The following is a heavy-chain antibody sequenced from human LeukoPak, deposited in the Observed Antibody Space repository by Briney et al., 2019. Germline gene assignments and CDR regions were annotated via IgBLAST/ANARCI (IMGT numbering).Heavy chain of an antibody. J-gene: IGHJ4*02. CDR1: GGSISSSSYY. CDR3: ARHVIRRDGYNYRYFDY. CDR2: IYYSGST. Sequence: AETLSLTCTVSGGSISSSSYYWGWIRQPPGKGLEWIGSIYYSGSTYYNPPLKTRVTISIDTHNNQLPLKLSSVTAADTAVYSCARHVIRRDGYNYRYFDYWGQGTLVTVSS. V-gene: IGHV4-39*01. D-gene: IGHD5-24*01.